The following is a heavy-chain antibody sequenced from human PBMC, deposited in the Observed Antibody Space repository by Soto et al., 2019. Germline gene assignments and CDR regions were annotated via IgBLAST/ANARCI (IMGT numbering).Heavy chain of an antibody. V-gene: IGHV3-66*01. Sequence: EVQLVESGGGLVQRGGSLRLSCAASGFNVSNHYLSWVRQAPGRGLEWVSLISSGGRTFAAESAKGRFIISRDNSKNTLYLQMISLGAEDTAVYYCARSTPMTVGDAFDIWGQGTMVTVSS. D-gene: IGHD3-22*01. CDR3: ARSTPMTVGDAFDI. J-gene: IGHJ3*02. CDR1: GFNVSNHY. CDR2: ISSGGRT.